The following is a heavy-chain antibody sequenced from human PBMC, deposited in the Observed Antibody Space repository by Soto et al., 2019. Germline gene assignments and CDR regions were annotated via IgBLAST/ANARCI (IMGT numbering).Heavy chain of an antibody. D-gene: IGHD3-9*01. V-gene: IGHV4-31*03. CDR2: IYYSGST. Sequence: QVQLQESGPGLVKPSQTLSLTCTVSGGSISSGGYYWSWIRQHPGKGLEWIGYIYYSGSTYYNPSLKSRVTISVDTSKNQFSLKLSSVTAADTAVYYCARVYYDILTGYYKRGAFDIWGQGTMVTVSS. J-gene: IGHJ3*02. CDR3: ARVYYDILTGYYKRGAFDI. CDR1: GGSISSGGYY.